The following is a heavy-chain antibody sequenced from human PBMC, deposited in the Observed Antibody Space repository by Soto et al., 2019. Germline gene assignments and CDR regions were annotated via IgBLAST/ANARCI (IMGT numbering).Heavy chain of an antibody. Sequence: QLQLQESGPGLVKPSETLSLTCTVSGASISTLTYNWGWIRQPPGKGLDWIGNIYYSGSPYYNPSLKSRLTISVDTSKTQFSLRLRSVTAADTALYFCARHTMTAVTTFDHWGQGTLVTVSS. J-gene: IGHJ4*02. CDR2: IYYSGSP. V-gene: IGHV4-39*01. D-gene: IGHD4-17*01. CDR1: GASISTLTYN. CDR3: ARHTMTAVTTFDH.